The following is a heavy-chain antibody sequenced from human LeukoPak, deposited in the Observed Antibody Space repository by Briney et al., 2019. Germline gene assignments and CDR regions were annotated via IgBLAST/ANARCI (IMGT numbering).Heavy chain of an antibody. Sequence: GGSLRLSCAASGFTFSSYGMHWVRQAPGKGLEWVAFIRYDGSNKYYADSVKGRFTISRDNSKNTLYLQMNSLRAEDTAVYYCAKSGGSGSSRTYGMDVWGQGTTVTVSS. D-gene: IGHD3-10*01. V-gene: IGHV3-30*02. J-gene: IGHJ6*02. CDR1: GFTFSSYG. CDR3: AKSGGSGSSRTYGMDV. CDR2: IRYDGSNK.